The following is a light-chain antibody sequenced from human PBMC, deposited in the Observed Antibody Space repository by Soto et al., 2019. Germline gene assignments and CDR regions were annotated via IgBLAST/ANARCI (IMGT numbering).Light chain of an antibody. CDR3: SSATNTDTLVV. CDR1: SSDIASYKF. V-gene: IGLV2-14*01. J-gene: IGLJ2*01. CDR2: EVN. Sequence: QSALTQPASVSGSPGQSITISCTGTSSDIASYKFVSWFQHHPGKAPKLLIYEVNNRPSGISNRSSGSKSGNTASLTISGLKPEDEPNYFCSSATNTDTLVVFGGGTKLTVL.